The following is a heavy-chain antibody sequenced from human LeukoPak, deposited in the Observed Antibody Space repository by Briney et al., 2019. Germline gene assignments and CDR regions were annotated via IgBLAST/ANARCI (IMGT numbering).Heavy chain of an antibody. D-gene: IGHD2-8*01. CDR2: ISGSGGST. CDR3: AKDVGIVLVVYPLPDY. Sequence: GGSLRLSCAASGFTFSSYAMSWVRQAPGKGLEWVSAISGSGGSTYYADSVKGRFTISRDNSKNTLYLQMNSLRAEDTAVYYCAKDVGIVLVVYPLPDYWGQGTLVTVSS. J-gene: IGHJ4*02. V-gene: IGHV3-23*01. CDR1: GFTFSSYA.